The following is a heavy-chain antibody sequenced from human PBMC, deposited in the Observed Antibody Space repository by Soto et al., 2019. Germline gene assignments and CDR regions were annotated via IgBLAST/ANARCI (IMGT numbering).Heavy chain of an antibody. CDR2: IYYSGST. Sequence: SETLSLTCTVSGGSISSSSYYWGWIRQPPGKGLEWIGSIYYSGSTYYNPSLKSRVTISVDTSKNQFSLKLSSVTAADTAVYYCARHVMCSSTSCYAVGYYYYYYMDVWGKGTTVTVSS. CDR3: ARHVMCSSTSCYAVGYYYYYYMDV. J-gene: IGHJ6*03. CDR1: GGSISSSSYY. D-gene: IGHD2-2*01. V-gene: IGHV4-39*01.